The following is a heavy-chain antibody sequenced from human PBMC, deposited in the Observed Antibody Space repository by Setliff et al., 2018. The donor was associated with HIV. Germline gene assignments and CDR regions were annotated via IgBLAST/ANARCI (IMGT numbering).Heavy chain of an antibody. J-gene: IGHJ3*02. V-gene: IGHV4-59*08. D-gene: IGHD3-22*01. Sequence: SETLSLTCAVSRGSISTHYWSWIRQPPGKGLEWIGYISYSGSTDYNPSLKSRVTISIDTSKNQFSLKLRSVTAADTAVYYCARHGHFYDSSSSDAFDIWGHGTMVTVSS. CDR3: ARHGHFYDSSSSDAFDI. CDR2: ISYSGST. CDR1: RGSISTHY.